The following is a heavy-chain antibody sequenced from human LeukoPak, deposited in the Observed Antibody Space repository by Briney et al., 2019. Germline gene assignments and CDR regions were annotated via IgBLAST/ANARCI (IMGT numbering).Heavy chain of an antibody. CDR2: MHYNGDT. J-gene: IGHJ5*02. CDR3: ATHRSDSRGYRWFDP. CDR1: GGSISSDDHY. V-gene: IGHV4-30-4*01. Sequence: KPSETLSLTCTVSGGSISSDDHYWSWIRQPPGKGLEWIAYMHYNGDTYYNPALKSRVTISVDTSKNQFSLKLSSVTAADTAVYYCATHRSDSRGYRWFDPWGQGTLVTVSS. D-gene: IGHD3-22*01.